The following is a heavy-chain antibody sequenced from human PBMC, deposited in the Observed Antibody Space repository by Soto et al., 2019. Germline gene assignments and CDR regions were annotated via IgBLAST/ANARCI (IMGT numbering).Heavy chain of an antibody. J-gene: IGHJ6*02. CDR3: AKDFKVSGGHYGSLNYYYGMDV. CDR1: GFTFSAFG. Sequence: GGSLRLSCAVSGFTFSAFGMHWVRQAPGKGLEWVAIISYDGILKYYADSVKGRFTISRDTSKGALYLQMNSLRPEDTAVYYCAKDFKVSGGHYGSLNYYYGMDVWGQGTTVTVSS. CDR2: ISYDGILK. D-gene: IGHD3-10*01. V-gene: IGHV3-30*18.